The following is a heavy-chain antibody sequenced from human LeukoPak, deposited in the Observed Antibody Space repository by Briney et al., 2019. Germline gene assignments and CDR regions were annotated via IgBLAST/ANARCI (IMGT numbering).Heavy chain of an antibody. Sequence: ASVKVSCKASGYTFTGYYMHWVRQAPGQGLEWMGRINPNSGGTNYAQKFQGRVTMTRDTSISTAYMELSRLRSDDTAVYYCARAAGLYYHFWSGYAHWGQGTLVTVSS. V-gene: IGHV1-2*06. CDR3: ARAAGLYYHFWSGYAH. CDR1: GYTFTGYY. J-gene: IGHJ4*02. D-gene: IGHD3-3*01. CDR2: INPNSGGT.